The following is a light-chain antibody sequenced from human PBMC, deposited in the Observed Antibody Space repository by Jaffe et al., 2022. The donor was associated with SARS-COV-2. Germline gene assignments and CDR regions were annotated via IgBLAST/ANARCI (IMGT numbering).Light chain of an antibody. J-gene: IGLJ2*01. CDR2: FGGGGTY. Sequence: QPVLTQSSSASASLGSSVKLTCTLSSGHSSNVIAWHQHQPGKAPRFLMLFGGGGTYVQGSGVPDRFSGSSSGADRYLTISNLQSEDEADYYCETWDGYTRVFGGGAKLTVL. CDR1: SGHSSNV. V-gene: IGLV4-60*03. CDR3: ETWDGYTRV.